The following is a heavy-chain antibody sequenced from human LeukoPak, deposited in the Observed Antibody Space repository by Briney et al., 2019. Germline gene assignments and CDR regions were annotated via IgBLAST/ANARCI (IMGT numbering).Heavy chain of an antibody. CDR1: GFTFSDYY. CDR2: ISSSGSTI. Sequence: GGSLRLSCAASGFTFSDYYMSWIRQAPGKGLEWVSYISSSGSTIYYADSVKGRFTISRDNAKNSLYLQMNSLRAEDTAVYYCATPYYYDSSGYQHWGQGTLVTVPS. V-gene: IGHV3-11*01. J-gene: IGHJ1*01. CDR3: ATPYYYDSSGYQH. D-gene: IGHD3-22*01.